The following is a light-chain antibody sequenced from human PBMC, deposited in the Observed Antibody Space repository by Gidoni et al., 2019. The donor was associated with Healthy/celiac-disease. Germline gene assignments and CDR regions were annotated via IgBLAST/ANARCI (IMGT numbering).Light chain of an antibody. CDR3: QQYYNAPIT. Sequence: DIVMTQSPASLPVSLGERASITCRSSQSLLSTSNNKNFLAWYRQKAGQPPKLLIYWASTRESGVPDRFSGSGSGTHFTLTISSLQAEDVAVYYCQQYYNAPITFGGGTKVEIK. CDR1: QSLLSTSNNKNF. J-gene: IGKJ4*01. CDR2: WAS. V-gene: IGKV4-1*01.